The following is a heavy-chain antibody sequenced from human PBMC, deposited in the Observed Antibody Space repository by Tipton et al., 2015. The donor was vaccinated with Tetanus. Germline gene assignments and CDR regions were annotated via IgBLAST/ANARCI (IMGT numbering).Heavy chain of an antibody. CDR1: GGSISGSRNF. CDR2: VDYTGHT. D-gene: IGHD2-21*01. J-gene: IGHJ4*02. Sequence: TLSLTCTVPGGSISGSRNFWGWIRQTPARGLEWIGSVDYTGHTYHNPSLKSRVTLSVDVSKNQFSLRVSSVTAADTALYFCARDSHVGAPVVNCFDRWGLGTLVTVSS. V-gene: IGHV4-39*02. CDR3: ARDSHVGAPVVNCFDR.